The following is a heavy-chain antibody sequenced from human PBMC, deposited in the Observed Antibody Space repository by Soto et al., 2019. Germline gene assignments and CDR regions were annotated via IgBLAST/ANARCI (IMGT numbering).Heavy chain of an antibody. CDR3: SRRVSGYCSSTSCYEDYYYMDV. CDR1: GYSFTSYW. V-gene: IGHV5-10-1*01. CDR2: IDPSDSYT. D-gene: IGHD2-2*01. J-gene: IGHJ6*03. Sequence: GESLKISCKGSGYSFTSYWISWVRQMPGKGLEWMGRIDPSDSYTNYSPSFQGHVTISADKSISTSYLHWSSLKASDTAMYSCSRRVSGYCSSTSCYEDYYYMDVWGKGTTXTVSS.